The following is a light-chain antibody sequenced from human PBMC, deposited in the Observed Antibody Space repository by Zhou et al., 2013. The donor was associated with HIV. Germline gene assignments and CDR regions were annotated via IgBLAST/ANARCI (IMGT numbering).Light chain of an antibody. CDR1: QGISGW. J-gene: IGKJ4*01. CDR2: GAS. CDR3: QQANSFPLT. Sequence: DIQMTQSPSSVSASVGDRVTITCRASQGISGWLAWYQQRPGKAPKLLIYGASTLQSGAPLRFSGSGSGTDFTLTISSLQPEDFATYYCQQANSFPLTFGGGTQGGDQT. V-gene: IGKV1-12*01.